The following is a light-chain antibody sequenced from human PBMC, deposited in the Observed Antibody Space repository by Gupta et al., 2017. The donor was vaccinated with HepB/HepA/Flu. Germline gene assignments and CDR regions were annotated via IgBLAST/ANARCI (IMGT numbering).Light chain of an antibody. J-gene: IGLJ1*01. CDR2: DVS. V-gene: IGLV2-14*03. CDR1: SSDVGDYNY. CDR3: SSYTSSSTLFV. Sequence: QSALTQPASVSGSPGPSITISCTGTSSDVGDYNYVSWYQHHPGKAPKLMIYDVSNRPSGVSDRFSGSKSGNTASLTIXGXQTEDEXDYYCSSYTSSSTLFVFGTGTKVTVL.